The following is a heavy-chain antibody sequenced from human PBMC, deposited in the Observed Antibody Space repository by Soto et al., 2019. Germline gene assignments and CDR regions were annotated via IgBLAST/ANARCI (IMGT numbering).Heavy chain of an antibody. CDR3: AREAPGTSYFDC. V-gene: IGHV4-30-2*01. CDR1: GGSISSGGYS. J-gene: IGHJ4*02. CDR2: IYHSGST. Sequence: SETLSLTGTVSGGSISSGGYSWSWIRQPPGKGLEWIGYIYHSGSTYYNPSLKSRVTISVDKSENQFSLKLSSVTAADTAVYYCAREAPGTSYFDCWGRGTQVTVSS. D-gene: IGHD6-13*01.